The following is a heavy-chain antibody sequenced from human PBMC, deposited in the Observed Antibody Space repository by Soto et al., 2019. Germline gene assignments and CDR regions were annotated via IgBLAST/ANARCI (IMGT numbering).Heavy chain of an antibody. V-gene: IGHV3-33*08. J-gene: IGHJ4*02. CDR3: ARDGYCSGGSCYSVPVFDY. Sequence: PGGSLRLSCAASGFTFSSYGMHWVRQAPGKGLEWEAVIWYDGSNKYYADSVKGRFTISRDNSKNTLYLQMNSLRAEDTAVYYCARDGYCSGGSCYSVPVFDYWGQGTLVTVS. CDR2: IWYDGSNK. D-gene: IGHD2-15*01. CDR1: GFTFSSYG.